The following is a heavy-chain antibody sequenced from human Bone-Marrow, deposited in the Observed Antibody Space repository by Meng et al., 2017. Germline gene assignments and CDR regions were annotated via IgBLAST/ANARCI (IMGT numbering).Heavy chain of an antibody. CDR1: GYTSVGSW. CDR3: AILEGG. D-gene: IGHD3-3*01. Sequence: QVQLVQSGTEVKGPGAAVKVPSKTSGYTSVGSWVYWVRQAPGPGFQWLGWISPPDGGTTYAHEFLGRVTVTRDMSTSTVYMDMSRLTYDDTAIYYCAILEGGWGQGTLVTVSS. V-gene: IGHV1-2*07. CDR2: ISPPDGGT. J-gene: IGHJ4*02.